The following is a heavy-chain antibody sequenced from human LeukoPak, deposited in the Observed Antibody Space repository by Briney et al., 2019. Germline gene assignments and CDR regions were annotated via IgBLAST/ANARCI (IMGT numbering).Heavy chain of an antibody. D-gene: IGHD4-17*01. V-gene: IGHV4-34*01. J-gene: IGHJ2*01. CDR1: GGSFSDFH. Sequence: PSETLSLTCTVYGGSFSDFHWSWIRLPPGKGLEWIGEINHSGNTNCNPSLKSRATISIDTSKNQFSLKLSSVTAADTAVYYCARGKVTRDWYFDLWGRGTLVTVSS. CDR3: ARGKVTRDWYFDL. CDR2: INHSGNT.